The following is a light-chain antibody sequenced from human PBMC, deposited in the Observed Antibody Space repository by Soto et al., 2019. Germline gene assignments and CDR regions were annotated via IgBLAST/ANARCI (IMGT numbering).Light chain of an antibody. CDR2: DAS. Sequence: ETVMTQSPATLSVSPGETTTLSCRASQSVSSSLAWYQQKPGQAPRLLIYDASTRATGIPARFSGSGSGTEFTLTISSLQSEDFAVYYCHQYKNWPPYTFGQGTKLEIK. CDR3: HQYKNWPPYT. CDR1: QSVSSS. V-gene: IGKV3-15*01. J-gene: IGKJ2*01.